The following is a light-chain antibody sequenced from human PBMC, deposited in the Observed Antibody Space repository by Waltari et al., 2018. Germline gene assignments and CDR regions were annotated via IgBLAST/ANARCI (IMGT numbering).Light chain of an antibody. J-gene: IGKJ1*01. CDR2: KAS. V-gene: IGKV1-5*03. CDR1: QAINNW. Sequence: IQLTQSPSTLSAAVGDRVTFTCRASQAINNWLAWYQQKPGKAPKVLIYKASILEIGVSSRFSGSGSGTEFTLTINSLQADDSATYYCQQYKSYPVTFGPGTKVDVK. CDR3: QQYKSYPVT.